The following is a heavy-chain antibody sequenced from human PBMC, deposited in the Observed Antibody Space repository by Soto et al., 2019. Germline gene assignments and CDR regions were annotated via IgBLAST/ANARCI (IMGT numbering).Heavy chain of an antibody. CDR1: GGSFSGYY. J-gene: IGHJ4*02. V-gene: IGHV4-34*01. D-gene: IGHD3-9*01. CDR3: VRFWPPPDYDTLTGYTDAFDY. Sequence: SETLSLTCAVYGGSFSGYYWSWIRQPPGKGLEWIGEINHSGSTNYNPSLKSRVTISVDTSKNQFSLKLSSVTAADTAVYYCVRFWPPPDYDTLTGYTDAFDYWGQGTLVTVSS. CDR2: INHSGST.